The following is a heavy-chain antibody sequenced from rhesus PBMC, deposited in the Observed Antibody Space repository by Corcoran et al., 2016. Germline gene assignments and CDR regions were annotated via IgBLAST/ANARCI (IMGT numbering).Heavy chain of an antibody. D-gene: IGHD6-31*01. CDR1: GGSIRGYTY. J-gene: IGHJ4*01. Sequence: QVQLQQWGAGLVKPSETLSLTCAVFGGSIRGYTYWSWISQTPGRGLEWIGYIYGNSASTDYNPSLKNRVTISKDTSKNQFSLKLSSVTAADTAVYYCARGAIAAAGTNDYWGQGVLVTVSS. CDR3: ARGAIAAAGTNDY. CDR2: IYGNSAST. V-gene: IGHV4-73*01.